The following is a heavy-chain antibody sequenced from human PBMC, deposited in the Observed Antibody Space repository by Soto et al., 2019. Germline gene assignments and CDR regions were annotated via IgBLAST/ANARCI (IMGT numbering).Heavy chain of an antibody. CDR3: ARWRGSYNSGLSQLDS. CDR1: GDSFSKYT. V-gene: IGHV1-69*01. CDR2: FIPRFGTT. D-gene: IGHD1-1*01. J-gene: IGHJ4*02. Sequence: QVQLVQSGAEVKKPGSSVRVSCKTSGDSFSKYTVNWERQAPRQGLEWMGGFIPRFGTTNFAPTLQGRVTITADQSMNTVYMELSSLRSEDTALYYCARWRGSYNSGLSQLDSWGQGTLVTVSS.